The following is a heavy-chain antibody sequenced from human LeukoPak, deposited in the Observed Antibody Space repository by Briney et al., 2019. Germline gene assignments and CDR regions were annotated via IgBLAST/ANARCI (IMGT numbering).Heavy chain of an antibody. D-gene: IGHD2-8*01. CDR3: ARIRCGHSSAICYNH. CDR1: GVSLSDYF. V-gene: IGHV4-34*01. Sequence: SGTLSLTCTVYGVSLSDYFWSWIRQPPGKGLEWIGEINHNGGTKYNPSLKGRVTISVDTSENHFSLNLRSETAADTAVYYCARIRCGHSSAICYNHWGRGTLVTVSS. CDR2: INHNGGT. J-gene: IGHJ1*01.